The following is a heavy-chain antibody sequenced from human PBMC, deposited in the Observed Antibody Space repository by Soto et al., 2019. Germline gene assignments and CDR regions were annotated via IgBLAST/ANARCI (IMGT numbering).Heavy chain of an antibody. D-gene: IGHD2-2*01. J-gene: IGHJ4*02. Sequence: QVQLQESGPGLVKPSETLSLTCTVPGGSISSYYWSWIRQPAGKGLEWIGRIYTSGSTNYNPSLKSRVTMSVDTSKNQFSLKLSSVTAADTAVYYCAREEGYCSSTSCHRNFDYWGQGTLVTVSS. CDR2: IYTSGST. CDR1: GGSISSYY. CDR3: AREEGYCSSTSCHRNFDY. V-gene: IGHV4-4*07.